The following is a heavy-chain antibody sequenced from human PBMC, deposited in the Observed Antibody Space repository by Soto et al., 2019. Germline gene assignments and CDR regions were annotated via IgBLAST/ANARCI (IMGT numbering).Heavy chain of an antibody. CDR3: ARTRPVRFLEWLLATSDY. V-gene: IGHV1-18*01. D-gene: IGHD3-3*01. J-gene: IGHJ4*02. CDR2: ISAYNGNT. CDR1: GYTFTSYG. Sequence: ASVKVSCKASGYTFTSYGISWVRQAPGQGLEWMGWISAYNGNTNYAQKLQGRVTMTTDTSTSTAYMELRSLRSDDTAVYYCARTRPVRFLEWLLATSDYWGQGTLVTVSS.